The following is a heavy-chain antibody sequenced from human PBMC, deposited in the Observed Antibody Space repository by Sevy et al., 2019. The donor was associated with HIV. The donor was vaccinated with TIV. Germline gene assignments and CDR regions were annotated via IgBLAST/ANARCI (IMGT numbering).Heavy chain of an antibody. D-gene: IGHD2-8*02. Sequence: GGSLRLSCAASGFSFSNYAMSWVRQAPGKGLEWVSTLIGGGSRTYYADSVTGRFTISRDNSRNTLYLQMNSLRAEDTAVYYDAKRRVQSGLSGGGANYGWHVCGQGTTVTVTS. CDR2: LIGGGSRT. J-gene: IGHJ6*02. CDR3: AKRRVQSGLSGGGANYGWHV. CDR1: GFSFSNYA. V-gene: IGHV3-23*01.